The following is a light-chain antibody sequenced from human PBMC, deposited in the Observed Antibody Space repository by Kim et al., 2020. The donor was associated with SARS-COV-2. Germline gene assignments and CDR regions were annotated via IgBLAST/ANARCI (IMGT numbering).Light chain of an antibody. CDR1: SSNIGAGYD. CDR3: QSYDNSLSGFYV. J-gene: IGLJ1*01. Sequence: SVLTQPPSVSGAPGQRVTISCTGSSSNIGAGYDVHWYQQLPGTAPKLLIYGNSNRPSGVPDRFSGSKSGTSASLAITGLQAEDEADYYCQSYDNSLSGFYVFGTGTKVSVL. V-gene: IGLV1-40*01. CDR2: GNS.